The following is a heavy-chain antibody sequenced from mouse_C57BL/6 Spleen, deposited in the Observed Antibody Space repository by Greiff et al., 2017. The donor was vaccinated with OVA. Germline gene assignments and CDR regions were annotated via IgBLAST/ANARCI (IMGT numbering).Heavy chain of an antibody. Sequence: VQVAESGPELVKPGASVKISCKASGYAFSSSWMNWVKQRPGKGLEWIGRIYPGDGDTNYNGKFKGKATLTADKSSSTAYMQLSSLTSEDSAVYFCARLPPLDYWGQGTSVTVSS. V-gene: IGHV1-82*01. CDR2: IYPGDGDT. CDR1: GYAFSSSW. J-gene: IGHJ4*01. CDR3: ARLPPLDY.